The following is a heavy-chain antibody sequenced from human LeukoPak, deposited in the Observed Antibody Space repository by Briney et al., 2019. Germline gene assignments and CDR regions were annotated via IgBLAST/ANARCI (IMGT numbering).Heavy chain of an antibody. CDR1: GGSFSGYY. CDR2: INHSGST. Sequence: PSETLPLTCAVYGGSFSGYYWSWIRQPPGKGLEWIGEINHSGSTNYNPSLKSRVTISVDTSKNQFSLKLSSVTAADTAVYYCARGYSGWYYYFDYWGQGTLVTVSS. J-gene: IGHJ4*02. V-gene: IGHV4-34*01. CDR3: ARGYSGWYYYFDY. D-gene: IGHD6-19*01.